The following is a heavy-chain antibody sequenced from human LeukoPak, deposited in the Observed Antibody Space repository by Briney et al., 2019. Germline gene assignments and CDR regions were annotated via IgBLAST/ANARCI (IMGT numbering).Heavy chain of an antibody. D-gene: IGHD6-19*01. CDR3: ARGRGSGHKENWFDP. CDR2: MNPNSGNT. CDR1: GYTFTSYG. J-gene: IGHJ5*02. Sequence: APVKVSCKASGYTFTSYGINWVRQATGQGLEWMGWMNPNSGNTGYTQKFQGRVTMTRNTSISTAYMELSSLRSEDTAVYYCARGRGSGHKENWFDPWGQGTLVTVSS. V-gene: IGHV1-8*02.